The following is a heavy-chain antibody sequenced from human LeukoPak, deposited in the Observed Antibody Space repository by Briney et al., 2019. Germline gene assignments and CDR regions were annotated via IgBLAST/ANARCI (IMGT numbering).Heavy chain of an antibody. Sequence: QSGGSLRLSCAPSGFMFSSYTMHWVRQAPGKGLEWVAITSYDGTNKHSADFVKGRFTISRDNSKNTLYLQMNSLRVEDTGVYYCASVTSFTRFDHWGQGALVTVSS. CDR2: TSYDGTNK. CDR1: GFMFSSYT. D-gene: IGHD2-21*02. CDR3: ASVTSFTRFDH. V-gene: IGHV3-30*04. J-gene: IGHJ4*02.